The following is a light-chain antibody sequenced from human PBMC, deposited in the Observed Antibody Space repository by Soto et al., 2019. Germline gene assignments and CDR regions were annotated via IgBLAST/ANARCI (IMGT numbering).Light chain of an antibody. CDR3: QQYGDSPVK. CDR2: DAS. CDR1: QSVSSY. V-gene: IGKV3-20*01. Sequence: EIVMTQSPGTLSLSPVERATLSFRASQSVSSYLAWYQQKPGQAPRLLISDASDRATGIPDRFSGSGSGTDFTLTISRLVPEDFAVYYCQQYGDSPVKFGQGNKVAIK. J-gene: IGKJ1*01.